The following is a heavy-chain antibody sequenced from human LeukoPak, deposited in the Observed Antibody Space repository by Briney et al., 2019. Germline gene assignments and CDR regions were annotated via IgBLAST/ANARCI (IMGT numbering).Heavy chain of an antibody. CDR2: IHYSGST. Sequence: AETLSLTCTVSGGSITNYYWTWIRQPPGKGLEWIGYIHYSGSTNYNPPLKSRVTISVDTSKNQFSLKLSSVTAADTAVYYCARASVTYYHYYYMAVWGKGPTVTVPS. V-gene: IGHV4-59*01. D-gene: IGHD4-11*01. J-gene: IGHJ6*03. CDR3: ARASVTYYHYYYMAV. CDR1: GGSITNYY.